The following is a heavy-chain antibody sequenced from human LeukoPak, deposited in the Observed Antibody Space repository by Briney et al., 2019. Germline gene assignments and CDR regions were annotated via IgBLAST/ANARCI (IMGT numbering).Heavy chain of an antibody. V-gene: IGHV4-39*07. J-gene: IGHJ3*02. CDR1: GGSISSSYYY. D-gene: IGHD2-2*01. CDR3: ASLWPYQLSAFDI. Sequence: SETLSLTCTVSGGSISSSYYYWGWIRQPPGKGLEWIGSIYSSGSTYCNPSLKSRVTISVDTSKNQFSLKLSSVTAADTAVYYCASLWPYQLSAFDIWGQGTMVTVSS. CDR2: IYSSGST.